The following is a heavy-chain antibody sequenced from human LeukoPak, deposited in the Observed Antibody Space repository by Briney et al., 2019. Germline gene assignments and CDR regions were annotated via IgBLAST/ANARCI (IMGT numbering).Heavy chain of an antibody. CDR3: ASIAVAGTLGHY. J-gene: IGHJ4*02. CDR1: GGSFSGYY. Sequence: SETLSLTCAVYGGSFSGYYWSWIRQPPGKGLEWIGEINHSGSTNYNPSLKSRVTISVDKSKNQFSLKLSSVTAADTAVYYCASIAVAGTLGHYWGQGTLVTVSS. CDR2: INHSGST. D-gene: IGHD6-19*01. V-gene: IGHV4-34*01.